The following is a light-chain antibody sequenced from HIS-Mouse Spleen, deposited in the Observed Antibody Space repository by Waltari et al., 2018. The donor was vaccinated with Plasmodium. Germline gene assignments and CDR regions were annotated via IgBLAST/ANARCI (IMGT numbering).Light chain of an antibody. CDR2: KAS. Sequence: DIQMTQSPSTLSASVGDRVTITCRASQSISSWLAWYQQKPGKAPKLLIYKASSLESGGPSRFRGSGSGTEFTLTVSSLQPDDFATYYCQQDNSYYTVGQGTKLEIK. CDR3: QQDNSYYT. V-gene: IGKV1-5*03. J-gene: IGKJ2*01. CDR1: QSISSW.